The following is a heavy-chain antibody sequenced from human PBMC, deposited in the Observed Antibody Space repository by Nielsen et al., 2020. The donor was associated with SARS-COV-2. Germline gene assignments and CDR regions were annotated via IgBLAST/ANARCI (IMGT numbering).Heavy chain of an antibody. CDR3: ATDSPIGVVIYALAH. CDR1: GYTFTSYG. CDR2: ISAYNGNT. D-gene: IGHD3-3*01. J-gene: IGHJ4*02. V-gene: IGHV1-18*01. Sequence: ASVKVSCKASGYTFTSYGISWVRQAPGQGLEWMGWISAYNGNTNYAQKLQGRVTMTEDTSIDTAYLDLSGLRSDDTAVYYCATDSPIGVVIYALAHWGQGTPVTVSS.